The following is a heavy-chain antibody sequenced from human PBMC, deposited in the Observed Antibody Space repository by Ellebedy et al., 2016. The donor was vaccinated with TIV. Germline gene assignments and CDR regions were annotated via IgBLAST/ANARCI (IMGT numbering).Heavy chain of an antibody. Sequence: GGSLRLXCAASGFTFSSYGMHWVRQAPGKGLEWVAVIWYDGSNKYYADSVKGRFTISRDNSKNTLYLQMNSLRAEDTAVYYCARDSYEYSSSWYENWFDPWGQGTLVTVSS. CDR1: GFTFSSYG. V-gene: IGHV3-33*01. CDR3: ARDSYEYSSSWYENWFDP. J-gene: IGHJ5*02. CDR2: IWYDGSNK. D-gene: IGHD6-13*01.